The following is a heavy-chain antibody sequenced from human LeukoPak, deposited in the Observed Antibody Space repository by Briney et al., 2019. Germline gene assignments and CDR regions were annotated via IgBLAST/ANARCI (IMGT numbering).Heavy chain of an antibody. Sequence: GGSLRLSCAASGFTFCGYEMNWVGQAPGKGLEWVSYISTSGSTIYYADSVKGRFTISRDNAKNSLYLQMNSLRAEDTAVYYCARDPSGSYFDYSGQGTLVTVSS. CDR3: ARDPSGSYFDY. J-gene: IGHJ4*02. CDR2: ISTSGSTI. D-gene: IGHD2-15*01. CDR1: GFTFCGYE. V-gene: IGHV3-48*03.